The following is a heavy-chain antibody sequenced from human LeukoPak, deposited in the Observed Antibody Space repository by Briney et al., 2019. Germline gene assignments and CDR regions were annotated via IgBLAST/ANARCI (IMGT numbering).Heavy chain of an antibody. CDR2: IKGDGIST. V-gene: IGHV3-74*01. CDR1: GFDFSSNW. J-gene: IGHJ4*02. Sequence: GGSLRLSCAASGFDFSSNWMHWVRHAPGQGLVWVSRIKGDGISTNYADSVKGRFTISRDIAKNTLYPQMNSLRAEDTGVYYCAKDHYWSVDYWGRGTLVTVSS. CDR3: AKDHYWSVDY. D-gene: IGHD3-3*01.